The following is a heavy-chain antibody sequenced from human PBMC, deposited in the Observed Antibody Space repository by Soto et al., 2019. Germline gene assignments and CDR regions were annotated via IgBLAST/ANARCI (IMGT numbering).Heavy chain of an antibody. CDR2: INHSGST. CDR3: ARGTGSGNYYEITFDP. J-gene: IGHJ5*02. Sequence: SETLSLTCAVYGGSFSGFYWNWIRQPPGKGLEWIGEINHSGSTDYNPSLKSRVTISADTSKNQFSLKLNSVTAADTAVYYCARGTGSGNYYEITFDPWGQGSLVTVSS. CDR1: GGSFSGFY. D-gene: IGHD3-10*01. V-gene: IGHV4-34*01.